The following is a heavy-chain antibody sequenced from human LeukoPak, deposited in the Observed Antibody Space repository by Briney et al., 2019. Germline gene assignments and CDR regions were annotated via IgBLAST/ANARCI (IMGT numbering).Heavy chain of an antibody. Sequence: GGSLRLSCVASGFTFSSYEMNWVRQAPGKGLEWVSYISSSGSTIYYADSVKGRFTISRDNAKNSLYLQMNSLRAEDTAVYYCARDSVWFGEFHFDYWGQGALVTVSS. D-gene: IGHD3-10*01. CDR3: ARDSVWFGEFHFDY. J-gene: IGHJ4*02. CDR2: ISSSGSTI. V-gene: IGHV3-48*03. CDR1: GFTFSSYE.